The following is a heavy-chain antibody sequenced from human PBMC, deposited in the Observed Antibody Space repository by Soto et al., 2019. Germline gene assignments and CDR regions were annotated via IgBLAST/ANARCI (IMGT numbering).Heavy chain of an antibody. CDR3: ASTDSGYSYGADYYYYGMDV. Sequence: PGESLKISCKGSGYSFTSYWIGWVRQMPGKGLEWMGIIYPGDSDTRYSPSFQGQVTISADKSISTAYLQWSSLKASDTAMYYCASTDSGYSYGADYYYYGMDVWGQGTTVTVS. V-gene: IGHV5-51*01. J-gene: IGHJ6*02. D-gene: IGHD5-18*01. CDR2: IYPGDSDT. CDR1: GYSFTSYW.